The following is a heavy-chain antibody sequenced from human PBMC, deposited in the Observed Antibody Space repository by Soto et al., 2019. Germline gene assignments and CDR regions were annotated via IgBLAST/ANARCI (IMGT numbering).Heavy chain of an antibody. CDR1: GDTFAFYS. J-gene: IGHJ4*02. D-gene: IGHD3-10*01. Sequence: QVQLVQSGAEVKRPGSSVKVSCKASGDTFAFYSINWVRQAPGLGLEWMGRINPILSMSNYAQRFQGRVTMTADKSTSTAYMVLNSLRSEDTPIYYCATSYGSGYRAFDYWGQGALVTVSS. CDR3: ATSYGSGYRAFDY. CDR2: INPILSMS. V-gene: IGHV1-69*02.